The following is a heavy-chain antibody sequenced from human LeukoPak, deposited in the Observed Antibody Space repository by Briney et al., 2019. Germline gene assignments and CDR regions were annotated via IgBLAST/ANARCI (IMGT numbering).Heavy chain of an antibody. D-gene: IGHD6-19*01. CDR1: GGSISSGSYY. Sequence: PSETLSLTCTVSGGSISSGSYYWSWIRQPAGKGLEWIGRIYTSGSTNYNPSLKSRVTISVDTSKNQFSLKLSSVTAADTAVYYCARARIAVALFDCWGQGTLVTVSS. CDR2: IYTSGST. CDR3: ARARIAVALFDC. J-gene: IGHJ4*02. V-gene: IGHV4-61*02.